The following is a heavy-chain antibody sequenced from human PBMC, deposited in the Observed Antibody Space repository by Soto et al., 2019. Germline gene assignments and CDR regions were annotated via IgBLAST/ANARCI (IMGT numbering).Heavy chain of an antibody. CDR3: ARDLCPLGSGSPCPTYGMDL. CDR2: LKPANGGT. CDR1: GYSFTGHY. D-gene: IGHD3-10*01. V-gene: IGHV1-2*02. J-gene: IGHJ6*02. Sequence: QVQLVQSGAEVKPPGASVKVSCKASGYSFTGHYMHWVRQVSGKRLEFLGWLKPANGGTYYAPKFQGRVTFTRDTSTTTAYMELSGLHSDDTAVYYCARDLCPLGSGSPCPTYGMDLWGQGTTVAVSS.